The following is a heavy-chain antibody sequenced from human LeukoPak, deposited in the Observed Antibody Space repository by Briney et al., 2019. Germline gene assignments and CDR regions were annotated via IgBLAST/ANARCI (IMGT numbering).Heavy chain of an antibody. D-gene: IGHD2-2*01. CDR2: IYYSGST. CDR1: GGSISSSSYY. CDR3: ARHWGDIVVVPADYYYYMDV. V-gene: IGHV4-39*01. Sequence: SETLSLTCTVSGGSISSSSYYWGWIRQPPGKGLEWIGSIYYSGSTYYNPSLKSRVTISVDTTKNQFSLKLSSVTAADTAVYYCARHWGDIVVVPADYYYYMDVWGKGTTVTVSS. J-gene: IGHJ6*03.